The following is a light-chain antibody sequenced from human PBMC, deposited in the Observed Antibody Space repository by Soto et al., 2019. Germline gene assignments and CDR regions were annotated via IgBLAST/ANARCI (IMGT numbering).Light chain of an antibody. CDR1: QSISSW. Sequence: DIQMTQSPSTLSASVGDRVTITCRASQSISSWLAGYQQKPGKAPKLLIYDASSLESGVPSRFSGSGSGTEFPVTISSLQPDHFATYYCQQSPGTFGQGTKVEIK. CDR3: QQSPGT. V-gene: IGKV1-5*01. J-gene: IGKJ1*01. CDR2: DAS.